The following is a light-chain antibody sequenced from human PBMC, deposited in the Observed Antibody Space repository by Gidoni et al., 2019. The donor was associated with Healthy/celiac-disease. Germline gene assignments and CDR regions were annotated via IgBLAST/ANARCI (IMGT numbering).Light chain of an antibody. J-gene: IGKJ2*01. CDR2: AAS. CDR3: QQYYSTPMYT. V-gene: IGKV1-NL1*01. Sequence: DIQMTQSPSSLSASVGDRVTITCRASQGISNSLAWYQQKPGKAPKLLLYAASRLESGVPSRFSGSGSGTDYTLTISSLQPEDFATYYCQQYYSTPMYTFXQXTKLXIK. CDR1: QGISNS.